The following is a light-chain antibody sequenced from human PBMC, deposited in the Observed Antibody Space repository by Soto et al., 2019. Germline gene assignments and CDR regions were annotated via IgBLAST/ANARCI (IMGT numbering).Light chain of an antibody. CDR1: QSLVFSDGNTY. Sequence: DIVMTQSPLSLPVTLGQPASISCRSSQSLVFSDGNTYLSWFHQRPGQSPRRRIYKVSNRGSGVPDRSSGSRSGTDLTLKINRVEPEDVGVYYCMQGTLWPPTFGQGTKLEIK. CDR3: MQGTLWPPT. CDR2: KVS. J-gene: IGKJ2*01. V-gene: IGKV2-30*01.